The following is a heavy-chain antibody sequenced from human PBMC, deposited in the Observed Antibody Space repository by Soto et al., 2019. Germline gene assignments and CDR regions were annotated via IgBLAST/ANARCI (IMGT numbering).Heavy chain of an antibody. CDR3: AKTIAVAATGY. CDR2: IIPIFGTA. V-gene: IGHV1-69*13. J-gene: IGHJ4*02. Sequence: GASVEVSCASSGGSLNIYAISCVRQAPGQGLEWMGGIIPIFGTANYAQKFQGRVTITADESTSTAYMELSSLRAEDTAVYYCAKTIAVAATGYWGQGTLVTVSS. CDR1: GGSLNIYA. D-gene: IGHD6-19*01.